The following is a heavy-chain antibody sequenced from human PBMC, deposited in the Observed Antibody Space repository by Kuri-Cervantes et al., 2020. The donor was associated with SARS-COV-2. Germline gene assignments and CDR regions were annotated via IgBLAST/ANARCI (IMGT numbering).Heavy chain of an antibody. J-gene: IGHJ4*02. D-gene: IGHD5-18*01. Sequence: GESLKISCAASGFTFSSYAMHWVRQAPGKGLEWVAVISYDGSNKYYADSVKGRFTISRDNSKNTLYLQMNSLRAEDTAVYYCAKDRNTAMAYFDYWGQGTLATVSS. CDR1: GFTFSSYA. V-gene: IGHV3-30*04. CDR3: AKDRNTAMAYFDY. CDR2: ISYDGSNK.